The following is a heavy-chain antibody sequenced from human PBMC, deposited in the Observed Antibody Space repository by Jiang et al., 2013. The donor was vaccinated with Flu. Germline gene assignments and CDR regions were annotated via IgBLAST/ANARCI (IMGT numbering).Heavy chain of an antibody. J-gene: IGHJ6*02. CDR3: AKVHKYGSGNAMDV. Sequence: LVRPGGSLRLSCALSGLTFRNSAMNWVRQAPGKGLEWVSRIGGGDGATNYADSVKGRCTISRDVSGKTLFLQMVSLTVEDTAIYYCAKVHKYGSGNAMDVWGQGTTVTVSS. CDR2: IGGGDGAT. CDR1: GLTFRNSA. V-gene: IGHV3-23*01. D-gene: IGHD3-10*01.